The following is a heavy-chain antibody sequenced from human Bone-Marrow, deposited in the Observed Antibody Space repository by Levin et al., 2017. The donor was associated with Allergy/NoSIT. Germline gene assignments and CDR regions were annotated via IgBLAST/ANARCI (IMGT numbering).Heavy chain of an antibody. CDR2: INPSGGST. V-gene: IGHV1-46*01. D-gene: IGHD6-19*01. CDR1: GYSFTSYY. CDR3: ARQKAVAGAGDF. J-gene: IGHJ4*02. Sequence: ASVKVSCKASGYSFTSYYLHWVRQAPGQGLEWMGIINPSGGSTDYAQNFQGRVTMTRDTSTSTVYMQLSSLRSEDTAVYYCARQKAVAGAGDFWGQGTLVTVSS.